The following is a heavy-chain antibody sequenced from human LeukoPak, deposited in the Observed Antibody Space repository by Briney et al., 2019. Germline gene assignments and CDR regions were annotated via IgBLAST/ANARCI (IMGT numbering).Heavy chain of an antibody. CDR1: GFTFSNYW. CDR2: INQDGSEM. V-gene: IGHV3-7*01. D-gene: IGHD6-19*01. J-gene: IGHJ3*02. Sequence: GGSLRLSCAASGFTFSNYWMSWVRQAPGKGLEWLANINQDGSEMYYVDSVKGRFTISRDNAKNTLYLQMNSLRAEDTAVYYCARDHSSGAADAFDIWGQGTMVTVSS. CDR3: ARDHSSGAADAFDI.